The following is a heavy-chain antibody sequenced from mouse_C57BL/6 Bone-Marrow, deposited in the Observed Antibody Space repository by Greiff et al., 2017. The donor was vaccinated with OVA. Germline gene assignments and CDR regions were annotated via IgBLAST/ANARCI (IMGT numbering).Heavy chain of an antibody. V-gene: IGHV2-2*01. D-gene: IGHD2-1*01. CDR2: IWSGGST. J-gene: IGHJ2*01. CDR1: GFSLTSYG. Sequence: VQGVESGPGLVQPSQSLSITCTVSGFSLTSYGVHWVRQSPGKGLEWLGVIWSGGSTDYNAAFISRLSISKDNSKSQVFFKMNSLQADDTAIYYCARGAYGGNYDYFDYWGQGTTLTVSS. CDR3: ARGAYGGNYDYFDY.